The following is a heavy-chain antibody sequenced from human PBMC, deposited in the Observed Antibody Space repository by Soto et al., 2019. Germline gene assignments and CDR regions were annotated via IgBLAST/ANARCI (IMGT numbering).Heavy chain of an antibody. D-gene: IGHD3-16*01. CDR2: INAGNGNT. V-gene: IGHV1-3*01. CDR3: ATDPLEGGEHDY. Sequence: SVKVSCKASGYTFTSYAMHWVRQAPGQRLEWMGWINAGNGNTKNSQKFQDRVTITRDTSASTAYMEQSSLRSEETAVYYCATDPLEGGEHDYWGQGTLVTVSS. J-gene: IGHJ4*02. CDR1: GYTFTSYA.